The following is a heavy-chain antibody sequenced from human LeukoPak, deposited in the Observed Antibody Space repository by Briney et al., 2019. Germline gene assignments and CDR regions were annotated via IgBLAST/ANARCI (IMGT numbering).Heavy chain of an antibody. V-gene: IGHV1-18*01. D-gene: IGHD3-10*01. CDR3: AREGSGAQFDY. Sequence: GASVKVSCKASGYTFTSYVISWVRQAPGQGLEWMGWISVYIGNTNYAQKLQGRVTMTTDTSTSTAYMELRSLRSDATAVYYCAREGSGAQFDYWGQGTLVTVSS. J-gene: IGHJ4*02. CDR1: GYTFTSYV. CDR2: ISVYIGNT.